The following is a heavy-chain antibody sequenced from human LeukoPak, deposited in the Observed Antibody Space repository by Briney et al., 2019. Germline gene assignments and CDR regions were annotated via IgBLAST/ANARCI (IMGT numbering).Heavy chain of an antibody. Sequence: ASVKVSCKASGYTFTSYGISWVRQAPGQGLEWMGWISAYNGNTNYAQKFQGRVTITRNTSISTAYMELSSLRSEDTAVYYCARGAPDYGSSFDYWGQGTLVTVSS. CDR1: GYTFTSYG. V-gene: IGHV1-18*01. J-gene: IGHJ4*02. CDR3: ARGAPDYGSSFDY. D-gene: IGHD4-17*01. CDR2: ISAYNGNT.